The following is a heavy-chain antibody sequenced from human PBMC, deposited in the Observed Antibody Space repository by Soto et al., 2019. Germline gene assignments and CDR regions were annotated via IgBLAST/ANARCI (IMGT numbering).Heavy chain of an antibody. Sequence: XAILSRTTAVHGGAFSGDYWSWIRQPPGKGLEWIGEINHSGSTNYNPSLKSRVTISVDTSKNQFSLKLSSVTAADTAVYYCARSFWYADWFDPWGQGTLVTVSS. CDR1: GGAFSGDY. J-gene: IGHJ5*02. CDR2: INHSGST. V-gene: IGHV4-34*01. D-gene: IGHD2-8*01. CDR3: ARSFWYADWFDP.